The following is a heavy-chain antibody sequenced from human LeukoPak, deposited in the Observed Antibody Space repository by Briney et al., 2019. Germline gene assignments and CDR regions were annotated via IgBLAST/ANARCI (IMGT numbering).Heavy chain of an antibody. V-gene: IGHV1-8*02. J-gene: IGHJ3*02. CDR1: GYTFTGYY. CDR3: ATFMILDEGDFDI. Sequence: ASVKVSCTASGYTFTGYYMHWVRQATGQGLEWMGWMNPNSGNTGYAQKFQGRVTMTRNTSISTAYMELSRLRSDDTAVFYCATFMILDEGDFDIWGQGTMVTVSS. CDR2: MNPNSGNT. D-gene: IGHD3-16*01.